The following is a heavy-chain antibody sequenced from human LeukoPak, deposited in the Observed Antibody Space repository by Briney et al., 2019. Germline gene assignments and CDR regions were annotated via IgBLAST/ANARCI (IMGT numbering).Heavy chain of an antibody. CDR3: ARGPRGSGSYYKY. Sequence: PSGTLSLTCAVYGGSFSGYYWNWIRQPPGKGLEWIGEINHSGSTNANPSLKSRVTLSVDTSKNQFSLKLTSVTAADTAVYYCARGPRGSGSYYKYWGQGTLVTVSS. J-gene: IGHJ4*02. V-gene: IGHV4-34*01. CDR2: INHSGST. CDR1: GGSFSGYY. D-gene: IGHD3-10*01.